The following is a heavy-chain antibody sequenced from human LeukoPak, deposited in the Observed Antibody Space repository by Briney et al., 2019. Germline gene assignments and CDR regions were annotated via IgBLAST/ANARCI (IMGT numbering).Heavy chain of an antibody. Sequence: ASVKVSCKASGGTFSSYAISWVRQAPGQGLEWMGWMNPNSGNTGYAQKFQGRVTMTRNTSISTAYMELSSLRSEDTAVYYCARAPTRVRGALDYWGQGTLVTVSS. D-gene: IGHD3-10*01. CDR3: ARAPTRVRGALDY. CDR1: GGTFSSYA. J-gene: IGHJ4*02. CDR2: MNPNSGNT. V-gene: IGHV1-8*02.